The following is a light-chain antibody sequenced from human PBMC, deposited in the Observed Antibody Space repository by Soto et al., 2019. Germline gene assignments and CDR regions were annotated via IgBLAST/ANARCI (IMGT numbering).Light chain of an antibody. CDR3: QQFGSSPST. CDR1: QSVISSX. Sequence: EIVLTQSPGTLSLSPGERATLSCRASQSVISSXLAWYQQKPGQAPRLLLYGASSRATGIPDRFSGSGSGTDFTXXITXXXXXDFAVYFCQQFGSSPSTFGQGTKLEIK. V-gene: IGKV3-20*01. CDR2: GAS. J-gene: IGKJ2*02.